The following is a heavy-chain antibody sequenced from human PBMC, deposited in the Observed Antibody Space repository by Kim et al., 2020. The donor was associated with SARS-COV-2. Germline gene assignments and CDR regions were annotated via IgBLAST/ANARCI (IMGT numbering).Heavy chain of an antibody. D-gene: IGHD4-17*01. V-gene: IGHV3-53*01. CDR3: ARDHYGDGYFDY. CDR2: IYSGGST. CDR1: GFTVSSNY. J-gene: IGHJ4*02. Sequence: GGSLRLSCAASGFTVSSNYMSWVRQAPGKGLEWVSVIYSGGSTYYADSVKGRFTISRDNSKNTLYLQMNSLRAEDTAVYYCARDHYGDGYFDYWGQGTLVTVSS.